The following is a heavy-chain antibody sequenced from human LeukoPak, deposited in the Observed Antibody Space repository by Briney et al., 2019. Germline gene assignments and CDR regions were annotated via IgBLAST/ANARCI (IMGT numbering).Heavy chain of an antibody. J-gene: IGHJ5*02. CDR3: AKVRVRGVIITIAWFDP. CDR1: GFTFSSYA. Sequence: GGSLRLSCAASGFTFSSYAMSWVRQAPGKGLEWVSAISGSGGSTYYADSVKGRFTISRDNSKNTLYLQMNSLRAEDTAVYYCAKVRVRGVIITIAWFDPWGRGTLVTVSS. CDR2: ISGSGGST. D-gene: IGHD3-10*01. V-gene: IGHV3-23*01.